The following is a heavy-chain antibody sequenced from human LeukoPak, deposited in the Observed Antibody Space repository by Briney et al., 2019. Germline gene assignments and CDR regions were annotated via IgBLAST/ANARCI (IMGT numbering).Heavy chain of an antibody. V-gene: IGHV3-23*01. CDR1: GFTFSSYA. CDR2: ISGNGIST. J-gene: IGHJ4*02. D-gene: IGHD2-8*01. CDR3: AKGAVASGVYSFDL. Sequence: PGGSLRLSCAASGFTFSSYAMSWVRQAPGKGLDWVSGISGNGISTYYADSVKGRFTISRDNSKNTMYLQMNSLRVEDTAVFYCAKGAVASGVYSFDLWGQGTLVTVSS.